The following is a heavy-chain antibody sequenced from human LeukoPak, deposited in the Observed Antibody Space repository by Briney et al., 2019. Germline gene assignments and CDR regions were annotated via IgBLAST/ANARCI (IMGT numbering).Heavy chain of an antibody. CDR3: ARDESSRDDSGAYHY. CDR1: RVSIKSYY. CDR2: THVSGST. D-gene: IGHD3-22*01. V-gene: IGHV4-4*07. Sequence: SETLSLICTVSRVSIKSYYWAWIRQAAGKGLEWVGRTHVSGSTNYNPSLRSRVGISLDKSKNEFSLRLSSVTAADTAVYYCARDESSRDDSGAYHYWGQGILVTVSS. J-gene: IGHJ4*02.